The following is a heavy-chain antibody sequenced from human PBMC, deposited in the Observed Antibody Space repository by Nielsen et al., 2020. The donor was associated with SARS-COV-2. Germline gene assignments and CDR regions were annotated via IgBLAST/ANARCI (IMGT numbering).Heavy chain of an antibody. CDR1: GGPFSGSY. CDR3: ARGGYYYYGMDV. Sequence: SETLSPTCAVYGGPFSGSYWSWIRQPPGKGLGWIGEINHRGSTNYNPPLKSRVTISVDTSKNQFSLKLSSVTAADTAVYYCARGGYYYYGMDVWGQGTTVTVSS. J-gene: IGHJ6*02. CDR2: INHRGST. V-gene: IGHV4-34*01.